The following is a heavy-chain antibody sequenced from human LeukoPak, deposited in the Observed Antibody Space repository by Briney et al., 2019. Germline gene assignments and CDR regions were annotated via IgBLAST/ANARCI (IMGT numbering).Heavy chain of an antibody. Sequence: GGSLRLSCAASGFTFNTYSMSWVRQAPGKGLEWVSIISRASESIFYAGSVKGRFTISRDNAKNSLYLQMNDLRAEDTAAYYCARGATDTTRWFGPWGQGTLVTVSS. CDR3: ARGATDTTRWFGP. CDR2: ISRASESI. D-gene: IGHD1-26*01. J-gene: IGHJ5*02. V-gene: IGHV3-21*01. CDR1: GFTFNTYS.